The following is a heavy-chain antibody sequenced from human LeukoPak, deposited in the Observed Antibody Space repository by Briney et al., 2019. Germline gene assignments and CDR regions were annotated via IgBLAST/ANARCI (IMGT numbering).Heavy chain of an antibody. CDR2: INHSGST. D-gene: IGHD1-20*01. CDR3: ARGSCQHVYNWKMGHYFEY. J-gene: IGHJ4*02. V-gene: IGHV4-34*01. Sequence: SETLSLTCAVYGGSFSGYYWSWIRQPPGKGLERMGEINHSGSTNYNPSLKSRVTISVDTSKNQFSLKLSSVTAADTAVYYCARGSCQHVYNWKMGHYFEYWGQGTLVTVSS. CDR1: GGSFSGYY.